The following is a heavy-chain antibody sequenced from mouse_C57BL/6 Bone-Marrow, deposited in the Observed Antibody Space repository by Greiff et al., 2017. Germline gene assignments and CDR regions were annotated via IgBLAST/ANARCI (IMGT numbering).Heavy chain of an antibody. CDR1: GYAFTNYL. V-gene: IGHV1-54*01. CDR3: AGQWRGRARDY. J-gene: IGHJ4*01. Sequence: VKLLESGAELVRPGTSVKVSCKASGYAFTNYLMEWVKQRPGQGLEWIGVIYPGSGGTNYNEKFKGKATLTADKSSSTAYMQLSSLTSEDSAVYFWAGQWRGRARDYWGQGTSVTVSS. CDR2: IYPGSGGT.